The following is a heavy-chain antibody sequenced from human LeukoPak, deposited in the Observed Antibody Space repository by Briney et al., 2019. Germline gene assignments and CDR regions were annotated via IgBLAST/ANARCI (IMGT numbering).Heavy chain of an antibody. J-gene: IGHJ4*02. D-gene: IGHD1-1*01. CDR2: IDPSDSYT. Sequence: GESLKISRKGSGYGFTSYWITWVRQMPGKGLEWMGRIDPSDSYTNYSPSFQGHVTISADKSISTAYLQWSSLKASDTAMYYCARQTAMGYFDYWGQGTLVTVSS. CDR3: ARQTAMGYFDY. V-gene: IGHV5-10-1*01. CDR1: GYGFTSYW.